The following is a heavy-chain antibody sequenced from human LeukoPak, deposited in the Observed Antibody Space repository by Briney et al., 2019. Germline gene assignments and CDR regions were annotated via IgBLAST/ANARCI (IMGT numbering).Heavy chain of an antibody. CDR3: ARDSLVRGVTTPGVDP. V-gene: IGHV3-48*03. D-gene: IGHD3-10*01. CDR1: GFTFSSYE. Sequence: PGGSLRLSCAASGFTFSSYEMNWDRQAPGKGLEWVSYISSTGGAKHYADSVKGRFTISRDNAKNSLYLQMNTLRAEDTAVYYCARDSLVRGVTTPGVDPWGQGTLVTVSS. J-gene: IGHJ5*02. CDR2: ISSTGGAK.